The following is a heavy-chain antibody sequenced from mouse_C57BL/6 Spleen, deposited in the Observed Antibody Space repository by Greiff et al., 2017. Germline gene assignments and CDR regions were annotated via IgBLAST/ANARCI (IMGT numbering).Heavy chain of an antibody. CDR1: GYTFTSYG. Sequence: QVQLQQSGAELARPGASVKLSCKASGYTFTSYGISWVKQRTGQGLEWIGEIYPRSGNTYYNEKFKGKATLTADKSSSTAYMELRSLTSEDSAVYFCARYSYGSSYYFDYWGQGTTLTVSS. D-gene: IGHD1-1*01. V-gene: IGHV1-81*01. CDR3: ARYSYGSSYYFDY. J-gene: IGHJ2*01. CDR2: IYPRSGNT.